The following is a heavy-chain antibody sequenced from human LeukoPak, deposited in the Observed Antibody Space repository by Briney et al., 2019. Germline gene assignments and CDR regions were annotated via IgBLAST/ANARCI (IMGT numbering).Heavy chain of an antibody. D-gene: IGHD2-15*01. V-gene: IGHV1-69*06. J-gene: IGHJ6*04. Sequence: SVKVSCKASGYTFTSYSMNWVRQAPGQGLEWMGGIIPLFGTPDYAQKFQDRLTITADKSTSTAYMELSSLRSEDTAVYYCASATLRCSGGSCYEMDVWGKGTTVTVSS. CDR2: IIPLFGTP. CDR3: ASATLRCSGGSCYEMDV. CDR1: GYTFTSYS.